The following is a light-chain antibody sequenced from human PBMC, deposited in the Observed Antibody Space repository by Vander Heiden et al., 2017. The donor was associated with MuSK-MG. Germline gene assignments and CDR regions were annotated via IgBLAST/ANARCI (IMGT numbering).Light chain of an antibody. CDR3: QSYDSSRSGYVV. CDR2: GND. V-gene: IGLV1-40*01. J-gene: IGLJ2*01. CDR1: SSTIGAGYD. Sequence: QSVLTQPPSLSGAPAQRVTISCTGSSSTIGAGYDVHWYQHLPGTAPNLRIFGNDNRHSGAPDRFSGSKSGPSATLAITGLQAEDEADYYCQSYDSSRSGYVVFGGGTKLTVL.